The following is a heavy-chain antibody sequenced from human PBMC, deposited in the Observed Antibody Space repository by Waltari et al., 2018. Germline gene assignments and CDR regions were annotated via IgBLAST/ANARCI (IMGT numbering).Heavy chain of an antibody. Sequence: QVQLQESGPGLVKPSETLSLPCTVFGVSISSYYWSWIRQPPGRGLEYIGYIYYSGSTNYTSNPSLTRLVTISGDTSKDQLSLQLSTVTAADTAVYYWARWYCSGGTCQHIDVWGKGTTVTVSS. CDR3: ARWYCSGGTCQHIDV. J-gene: IGHJ6*03. CDR2: IYYSGST. V-gene: IGHV4-59*01. CDR1: GVSISSYY. D-gene: IGHD2-15*01.